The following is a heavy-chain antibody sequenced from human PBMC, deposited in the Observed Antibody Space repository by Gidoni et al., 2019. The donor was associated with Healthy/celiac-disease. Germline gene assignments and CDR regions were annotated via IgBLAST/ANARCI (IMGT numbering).Heavy chain of an antibody. J-gene: IGHJ6*02. CDR1: GFTFSSYG. CDR3: AKDTRGTANYYYGMDV. V-gene: IGHV3-30*18. CDR2: ISYDGSNK. D-gene: IGHD1-1*01. Sequence: QVQLVESGGGVVQPGRSLRLSCAPSGFTFSSYGMHWVRQAPGKGLEWVAVISYDGSNKYYADSVKGRFTISRDNSKNTLYLQMNSLRAEDTAVYYCAKDTRGTANYYYGMDVWGQGTTVTVSS.